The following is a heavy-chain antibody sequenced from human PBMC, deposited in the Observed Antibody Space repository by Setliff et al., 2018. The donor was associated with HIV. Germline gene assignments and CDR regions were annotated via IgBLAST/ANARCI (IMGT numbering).Heavy chain of an antibody. CDR3: ARVAVPGLAYFPH. CDR1: GYTFTSYA. J-gene: IGHJ1*01. Sequence: ASVKVSCKASGYTFTSYAMHWVRQAPGQRLEWMGWINAGNGNTKYSQKFQGRVTITRDTSTNTVYMEMSGLRSEDTAVFYCARVAVPGLAYFPHWGQGTLVTVSS. V-gene: IGHV1-3*01. CDR2: INAGNGNT. D-gene: IGHD6-19*01.